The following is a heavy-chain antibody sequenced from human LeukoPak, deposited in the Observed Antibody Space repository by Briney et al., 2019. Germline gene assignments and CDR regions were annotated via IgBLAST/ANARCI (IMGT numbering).Heavy chain of an antibody. CDR1: GYTFTSYY. Sequence: ASVKVSCKASGYTFTSYYMHWVRQAPGQGLEWMGWINPNSGGTNYAQKFQGRVTMTRDTSISTAYMELSRLRSDDTAVYCCAREIPVYCSGGSCYLWGQGTLVTVSS. J-gene: IGHJ4*02. CDR2: INPNSGGT. V-gene: IGHV1-2*02. D-gene: IGHD2-15*01. CDR3: AREIPVYCSGGSCYL.